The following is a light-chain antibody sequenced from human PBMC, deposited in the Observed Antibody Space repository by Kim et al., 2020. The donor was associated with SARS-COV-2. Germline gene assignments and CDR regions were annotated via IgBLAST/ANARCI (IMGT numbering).Light chain of an antibody. V-gene: IGLV3-1*01. CDR3: CSYAGNHNLV. CDR1: KLGDKY. Sequence: VSPGQTASITCYGGKLGDKYACWYQQKPGQSPVLVIYQDTKRPSGIPERFSGSKSGNTASLTVSGLQAEDEADYYCCSYAGNHNLVFGGGTQLTVL. J-gene: IGLJ2*01. CDR2: QDT.